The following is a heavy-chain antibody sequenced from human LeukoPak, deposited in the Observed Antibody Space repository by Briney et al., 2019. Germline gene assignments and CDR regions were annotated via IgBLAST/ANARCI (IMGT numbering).Heavy chain of an antibody. CDR1: ELPFSTYW. CDR2: IKEDGSEK. V-gene: IGHV3-7*01. Sequence: GGPLRLSCQPSELPFSTYWMSWVRQAPGKGLEWVAKIKEDGSEKSYVDSVKGRFTISRDNAKNSLYLQMNSLRAEDTAVYYCASGGRYHFVWGQGTLVTVSS. J-gene: IGHJ4*02. CDR3: ASGGRYHFV. D-gene: IGHD3-16*02.